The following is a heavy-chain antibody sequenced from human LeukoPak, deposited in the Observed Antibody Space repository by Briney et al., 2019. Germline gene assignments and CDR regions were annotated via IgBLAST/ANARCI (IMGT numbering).Heavy chain of an antibody. CDR3: ARVNMVWFDP. D-gene: IGHD4/OR15-4a*01. J-gene: IGHJ5*02. V-gene: IGHV4-38-2*02. Sequence: SETLSLTCTVSGYSISRGYYWGWIRQPPGKGLEWIGSIYHSRSTYYNPSLKSRVTIPVDTSKNQFSLKLNSVTAADTAVYDCARVNMVWFDPWGRGSLVTVSS. CDR2: IYHSRST. CDR1: GYSISRGYY.